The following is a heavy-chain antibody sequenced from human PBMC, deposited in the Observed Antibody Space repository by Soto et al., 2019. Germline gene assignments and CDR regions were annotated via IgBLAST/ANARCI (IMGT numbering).Heavy chain of an antibody. CDR1: GYTFTSYD. V-gene: IGHV1-8*01. Sequence: QVQLVQSGAEVKKPGASVKVSCKASGYTFTSYDINWVRQATGQGLEWMGWTNPTSGNTGYAQKFQGRVTMTRNTSISTAYMELSSLRSEDTDVYYCARGGSTMVPSQYSSSWYFFGYGMDVWGQGTTVTVSS. J-gene: IGHJ6*02. CDR3: ARGGSTMVPSQYSSSWYFFGYGMDV. CDR2: TNPTSGNT. D-gene: IGHD6-13*01.